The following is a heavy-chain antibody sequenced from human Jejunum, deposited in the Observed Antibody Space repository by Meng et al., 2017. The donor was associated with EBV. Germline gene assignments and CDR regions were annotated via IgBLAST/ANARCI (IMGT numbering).Heavy chain of an antibody. CDR1: GYTFTEYY. Sequence: QVQLVPSGAEVKHPGASVKVSCQASGYTFTEYYLHWVRQDPGQGLQWIGRNNLNSGFSSYSRKFQGRVTLTRDTTTNTAYMELGGLESDDTAVYYCARSTLTGYYDRWFDPWGQGTLVTVSS. CDR3: ARSTLTGYYDRWFDP. J-gene: IGHJ5*02. V-gene: IGHV1-2*06. D-gene: IGHD3-22*01. CDR2: NNLNSGFS.